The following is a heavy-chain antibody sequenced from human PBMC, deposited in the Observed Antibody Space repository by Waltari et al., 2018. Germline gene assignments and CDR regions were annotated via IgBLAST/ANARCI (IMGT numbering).Heavy chain of an antibody. Sequence: QVQLQESGPGLVKPSETLSLTCAVSDYSISSGYYWGWIRQPPGKGLEWIGSIYHSGSTYYNPSLKSRVTISVDTSKNQFSLKLSSVTAADTAVYYCARADGYSYGYFDYWGQGTLVTVSS. V-gene: IGHV4-38-2*01. CDR1: DYSISSGYY. CDR2: IYHSGST. D-gene: IGHD5-18*01. J-gene: IGHJ4*02. CDR3: ARADGYSYGYFDY.